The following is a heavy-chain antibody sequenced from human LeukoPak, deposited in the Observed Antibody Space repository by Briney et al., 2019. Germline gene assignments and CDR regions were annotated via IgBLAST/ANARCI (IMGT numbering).Heavy chain of an antibody. CDR3: ARGYNWFDS. Sequence: PSETLSLTCTVSGGSISSHYWSWIRQPPGKGLEWIGYVYYSGSTNYNPSLKSRVTISVDTSKNQFSLKLSSVTAADTAMYYCARGYNWFDSWGQGTQVTVS. J-gene: IGHJ5*01. V-gene: IGHV4-59*11. CDR2: VYYSGST. CDR1: GGSISSHY.